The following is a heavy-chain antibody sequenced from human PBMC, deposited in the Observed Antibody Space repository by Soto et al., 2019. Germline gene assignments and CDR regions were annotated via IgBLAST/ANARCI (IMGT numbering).Heavy chain of an antibody. CDR2: ISGSTSGT. CDR1: GFAISSYA. CDR3: AKDTSTMVPDWFDP. Sequence: WGSLRLSCAASGFAISSYAMSWVRQAPGKGLEWVSSISGSTSGTYYADAVKGRFTISRDNSKNTLYLQMNSLRAEDTAVYYCAKDTSTMVPDWFDPWGQGTLVTVSS. J-gene: IGHJ5*02. V-gene: IGHV3-23*01. D-gene: IGHD3-10*01.